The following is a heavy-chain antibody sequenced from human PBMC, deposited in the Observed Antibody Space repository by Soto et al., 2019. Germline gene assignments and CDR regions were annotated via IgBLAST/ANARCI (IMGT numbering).Heavy chain of an antibody. CDR1: GFTFRSYA. CDR3: AKDPYDSSGFYDY. Sequence: GGSLGLPCAASGFTFRSYAMSWVRQASRKGLEWVSAICGSGDSSYYADSVKGRFNISRNNPKNMLYLQMNSLREREPAVYYCAKDPYDSSGFYDYWGQGTLVTVSS. CDR2: ICGSGDSS. D-gene: IGHD3-22*01. J-gene: IGHJ4*02. V-gene: IGHV3-23*01.